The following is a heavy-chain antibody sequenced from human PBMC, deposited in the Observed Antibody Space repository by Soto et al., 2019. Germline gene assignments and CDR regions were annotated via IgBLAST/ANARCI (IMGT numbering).Heavy chain of an antibody. Sequence: QVQLQESGPGLVKPSQTLSLTCTVSGGSISSGDYYWSWIRQPPGKGLEWIGYIYYRGSTYYNPSLEWRVTISGDTSKNQCALKLSSVTACATAVYSCVREVVFFFDYGMHVWGQGTTVAVSS. J-gene: IGHJ6*01. V-gene: IGHV4-30-4*01. CDR1: GGSISSGDYY. CDR3: VREVVFFFDYGMHV. D-gene: IGHD3-22*01. CDR2: IYYRGST.